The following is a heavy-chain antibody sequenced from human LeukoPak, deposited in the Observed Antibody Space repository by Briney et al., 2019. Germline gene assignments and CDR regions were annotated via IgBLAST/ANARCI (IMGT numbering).Heavy chain of an antibody. CDR1: GFTFSSYG. J-gene: IGHJ4*02. CDR3: AKARLRYFDWLSSGYFDY. D-gene: IGHD3-9*01. V-gene: IGHV3-30*02. CDR2: IRYDGSNK. Sequence: GGSLRLSCAASGFTFSSYGMHWVRQAPGKGLEWVAFIRYDGSNKYYADSVKGRFTISRDNSKNTLYLQMNSLRAEDTAVYYCAKARLRYFDWLSSGYFDYWGQGTLVTVSS.